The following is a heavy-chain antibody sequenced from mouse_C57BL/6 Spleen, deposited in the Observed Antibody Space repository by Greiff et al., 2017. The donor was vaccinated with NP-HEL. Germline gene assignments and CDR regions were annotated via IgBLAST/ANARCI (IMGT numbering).Heavy chain of an antibody. CDR3: AREGAYYGSSYFDY. J-gene: IGHJ2*01. CDR2: IYPSDGET. CDR1: GYTFTSYW. V-gene: IGHV1-61*01. D-gene: IGHD1-1*01. Sequence: QVQLQQPGAELVRPGSSVKLSCKASGYTFTSYWMDWVKQRPGQGLEWIGNIYPSDGETHYNQKFKDKATLTVDKSSSTAYMQLSSLTSEDSAVYYCAREGAYYGSSYFDYWGQGTTLTVSS.